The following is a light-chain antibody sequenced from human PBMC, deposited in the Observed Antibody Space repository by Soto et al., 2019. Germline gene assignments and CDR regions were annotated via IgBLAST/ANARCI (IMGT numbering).Light chain of an antibody. CDR3: QQYNNWPRAT. CDR1: QSISSN. CDR2: RTS. V-gene: IGKV3-15*01. Sequence: EIMMTQSPATLSVSPGERATHSCRASQSISSNLAWYQQKPGQAPRLLMFRTSSRATGFPARFSGSGSGTEFNLTISSLQSEDFGVYYCQQYNNWPRATFGGGTKVDI. J-gene: IGKJ4*01.